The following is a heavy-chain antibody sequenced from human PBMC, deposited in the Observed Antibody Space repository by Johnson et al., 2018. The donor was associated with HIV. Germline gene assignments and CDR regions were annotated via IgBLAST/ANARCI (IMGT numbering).Heavy chain of an antibody. V-gene: IGHV3-73*01. D-gene: IGHD3/OR15-3a*01. Sequence: VQLVESGGGVVQPGRSLRLSCAASGFTFSSYAVHWVRQASGKGLEWVGRVRTEAKTHAPAYAASVTGRFSISRDDAKNTAYLQMNSLKTEDTAMYYCTRWLDNDDFWDAFDIWGQGTMVTVSS. J-gene: IGHJ3*02. CDR1: GFTFSSYA. CDR2: VRTEAKTHAP. CDR3: TRWLDNDDFWDAFDI.